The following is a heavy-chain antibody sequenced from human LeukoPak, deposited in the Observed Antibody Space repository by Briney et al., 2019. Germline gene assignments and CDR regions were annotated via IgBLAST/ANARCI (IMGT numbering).Heavy chain of an antibody. J-gene: IGHJ5*02. Sequence: PSETLSLTCTLSGGSISTYYWSWIQQPPGKGLEWIGYIYHSGSTNYNPSLKSRVTISVDTSKNQFSLKLSSVTAADTAVYYCARARRRFDPWGQGTLVTVSS. V-gene: IGHV4-59*12. CDR1: GGSISTYY. CDR3: ARARRRFDP. CDR2: IYHSGST.